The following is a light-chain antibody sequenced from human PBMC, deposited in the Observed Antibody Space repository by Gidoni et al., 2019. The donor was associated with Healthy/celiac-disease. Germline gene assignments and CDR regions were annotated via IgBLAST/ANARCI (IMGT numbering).Light chain of an antibody. V-gene: IGKV3-20*01. CDR1: QSVSSSY. J-gene: IGKJ5*01. CDR2: GAS. Sequence: TVLTQSPGTLSLSPVERATLSCRASQSVSSSYLSWYQQKPGQAPRLLICGASRRATGIPDRFSGSGSGTDFTLTSSRLEPEDFAVYYCEQYGSSTITFGQGTRLEIK. CDR3: EQYGSSTIT.